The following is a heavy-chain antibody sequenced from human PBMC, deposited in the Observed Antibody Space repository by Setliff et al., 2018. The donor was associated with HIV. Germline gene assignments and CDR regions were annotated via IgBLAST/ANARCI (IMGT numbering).Heavy chain of an antibody. CDR1: GFSISSRYY. CDR3: ARTAYDYGDYADEDYYYGMDV. CDR2: IYHTGSS. D-gene: IGHD4-17*01. V-gene: IGHV4-38-2*01. Sequence: SETLSLTCDVSGFSISSRYYWGWIRQSPGKGLEWIGNIYHTGSSYYNPSLNDRATISLDTSKNQFSLKLSSVTAADTAVYYCARTAYDYGDYADEDYYYGMDVWGQGTTVTVSS. J-gene: IGHJ6*02.